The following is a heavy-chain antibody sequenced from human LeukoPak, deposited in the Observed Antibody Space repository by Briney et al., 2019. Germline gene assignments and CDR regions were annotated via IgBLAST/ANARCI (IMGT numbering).Heavy chain of an antibody. CDR1: GGSFSGYY. V-gene: IGHV4-34*01. J-gene: IGHJ4*02. CDR3: ARVTGGSGSYYSPLHYYFDY. D-gene: IGHD3-10*01. Sequence: PSETLSLTCAVYGGSFSGYYWSWIRQPPVKGLEWIGEINHSGGTNYNPSLKSRVTISVDMSKNQFSLKLSSVTAADTAVYYCARVTGGSGSYYSPLHYYFDYWGQGTLVTVSS. CDR2: INHSGGT.